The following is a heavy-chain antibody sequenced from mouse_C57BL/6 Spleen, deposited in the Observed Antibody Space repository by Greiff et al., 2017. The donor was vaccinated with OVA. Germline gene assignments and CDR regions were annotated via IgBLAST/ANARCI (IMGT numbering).Heavy chain of an antibody. Sequence: EVQLQQSGPELVKPGASVKMSCKASGYTFTDYNMHWVKQSHGKSLEWIGYINPNNGGTSYNQKFKGKATLTVNKSSSTAYMELRSLTSEDSAVYYCARWGLRDYYVMDYWGQGTSVTVSS. V-gene: IGHV1-22*01. CDR3: ARWGLRDYYVMDY. CDR1: GYTFTDYN. D-gene: IGHD2-4*01. J-gene: IGHJ4*01. CDR2: INPNNGGT.